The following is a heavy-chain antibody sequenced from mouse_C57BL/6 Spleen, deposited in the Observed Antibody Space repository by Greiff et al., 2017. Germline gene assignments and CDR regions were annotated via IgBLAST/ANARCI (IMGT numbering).Heavy chain of an antibody. CDR3: ARDGSAWFAY. V-gene: IGHV1-64*01. CDR1: GFTFTSYW. D-gene: IGHD3-2*01. J-gene: IGHJ3*01. Sequence: VQLQQPGAELVKPGASVKLSCKASGFTFTSYWMHWVKQRPGQGLEWIGMIHPNSGSTNYHEKFKSKATLTVDKTSNTAYMQLSSLTSEDSAVYCCARDGSAWFAYWGQGTLVTVSA. CDR2: IHPNSGST.